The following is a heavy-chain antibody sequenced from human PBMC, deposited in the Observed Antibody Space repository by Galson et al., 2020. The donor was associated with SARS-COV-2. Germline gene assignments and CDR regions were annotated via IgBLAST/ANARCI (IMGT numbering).Heavy chain of an antibody. D-gene: IGHD4-17*01. J-gene: IGHJ2*01. V-gene: IGHV4-59*01. CDR1: GGSINNYY. CDR2: IHYSGST. CDR3: ARVGTTVYGYFDL. Sequence: SETLSLTCTVSGGSINNYYWNWIRQPPGKGLEWIGFIHYSGSTNYNPSLKSRVTISVDTSKNQFSLKLSSVTAADTAVYYCARVGTTVYGYFDLWGRGTLVTVSS.